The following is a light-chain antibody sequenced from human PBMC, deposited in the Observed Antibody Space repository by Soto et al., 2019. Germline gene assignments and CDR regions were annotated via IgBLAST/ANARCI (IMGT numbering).Light chain of an antibody. V-gene: IGKV1-5*03. J-gene: IGKJ1*01. CDR3: QHYNSYSEA. Sequence: DIQMPQSPSTLSGSVGDRVTITCRASQTISSWLAWYQQKPGKAPKLLIYKASTLKSGVPSRFSGSGSGTEFTLTISSLQPDDFATYYCQHYNSYSEAFGQGTNVDI. CDR2: KAS. CDR1: QTISSW.